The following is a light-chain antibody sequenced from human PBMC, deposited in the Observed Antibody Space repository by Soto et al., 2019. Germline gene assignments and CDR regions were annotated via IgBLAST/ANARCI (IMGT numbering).Light chain of an antibody. CDR3: QHYGSSQYT. V-gene: IGKV3D-20*01. CDR1: PSISSSY. Sequence: EIVLTQSPATLSLSPGERATLSCGARPSISSSYLAWYQQKPGLAPSLLIYDASSRATDIPDRFSGSGSGTDLTLTISRLESEDFAAYDCQHYGSSQYTFGQGTKPEIK. CDR2: DAS. J-gene: IGKJ2*01.